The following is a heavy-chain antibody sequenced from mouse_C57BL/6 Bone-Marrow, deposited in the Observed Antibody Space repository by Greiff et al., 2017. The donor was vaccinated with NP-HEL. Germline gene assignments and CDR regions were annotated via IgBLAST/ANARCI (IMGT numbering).Heavy chain of an antibody. J-gene: IGHJ2*01. D-gene: IGHD1-1*01. CDR3: ARKGFTTVFDY. Sequence: VKLVESGPGLVQPSQSLSITCTVSGFSLTSYGVHWVRQSPGKGLEWLGVRWSGGSTDYNAAFISRMSISKDNSKSQVFFKMNSLQADDTAIYYCARKGFTTVFDYWGQGTTLTVSS. CDR2: RWSGGST. V-gene: IGHV2-2*01. CDR1: GFSLTSYG.